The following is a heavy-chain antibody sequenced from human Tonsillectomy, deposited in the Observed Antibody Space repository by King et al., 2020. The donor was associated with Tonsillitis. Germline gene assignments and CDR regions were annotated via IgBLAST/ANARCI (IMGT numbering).Heavy chain of an antibody. J-gene: IGHJ4*02. CDR3: ARAGLLGSIDY. D-gene: IGHD3-10*01. CDR2: ISYDGSNK. CDR1: GFTFSSYA. Sequence: VQLVESGGGVVQPGRSLRLSCAASGFTFSSYAMHWVRQAPGKGLEWVAVISYDGSNKYYADSVKGRFTISRDNSKNTLYLQMNSLRAEDTAVYYCARAGLLGSIDYWGQGTLVTVSS. V-gene: IGHV3-30*04.